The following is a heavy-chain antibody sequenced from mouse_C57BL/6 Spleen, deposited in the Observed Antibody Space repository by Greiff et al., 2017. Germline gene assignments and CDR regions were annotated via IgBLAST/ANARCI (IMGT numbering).Heavy chain of an antibody. J-gene: IGHJ1*03. Sequence: QVQLQQSGAELVKPGASVKLSCKASGYTFTSYWMHWVKQRPGQGLEWIGMIHPNSGSTNYNEKFKSKATLTVDKSSSTAYMQLSSLTSEDSAVYYCARSGDGNYLYFDVWGTGTTVTVSS. CDR2: IHPNSGST. CDR3: ARSGDGNYLYFDV. D-gene: IGHD1-1*01. CDR1: GYTFTSYW. V-gene: IGHV1-64*01.